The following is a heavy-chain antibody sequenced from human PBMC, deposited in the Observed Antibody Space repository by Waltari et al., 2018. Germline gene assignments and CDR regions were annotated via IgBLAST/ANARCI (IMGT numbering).Heavy chain of an antibody. CDR3: ARSWGRKNIVVVPAAIGAFDI. Sequence: QVQLVQSGAEVKKPGASVKVSCKASGYTFTSYYMHWVRQAPGQGLEWMGIINPSGGSTSYAQKFQGRVTMTRDTSTSTVYRELSSLRSEDTAVYYCARSWGRKNIVVVPAAIGAFDIWGQGTMVTVSS. D-gene: IGHD2-2*01. CDR2: INPSGGST. J-gene: IGHJ3*02. V-gene: IGHV1-46*03. CDR1: GYTFTSYY.